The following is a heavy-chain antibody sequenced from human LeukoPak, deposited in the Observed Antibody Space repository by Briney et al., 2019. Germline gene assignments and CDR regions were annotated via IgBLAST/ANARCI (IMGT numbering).Heavy chain of an antibody. Sequence: SETLSLTCTVSGGSISNTNYYWGWIRQPPGKGLEWIGSISYRGSTNYNPSLKSRVTISVDTSKNQFSLKLSSVTAADTAVYYCARSPTLAARTYYYYYGMDVWGQGTTVTVSS. CDR3: ARSPTLAARTYYYYYGMDV. J-gene: IGHJ6*02. V-gene: IGHV4-39*07. D-gene: IGHD6-6*01. CDR1: GGSISNTNYY. CDR2: ISYRGST.